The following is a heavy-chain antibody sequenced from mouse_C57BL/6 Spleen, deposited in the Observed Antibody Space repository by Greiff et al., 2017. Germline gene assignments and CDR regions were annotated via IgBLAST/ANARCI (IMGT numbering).Heavy chain of an antibody. J-gene: IGHJ3*01. CDR1: GYTFTSYG. D-gene: IGHD6-1*01. CDR3: ARVGAKEFAY. V-gene: IGHV1-81*01. CDR2: IYPRSGNT. Sequence: VQLQQSGAELARPGASVKLSCKASGYTFTSYGISWVKQRTGQGLEWIGEIYPRSGNTYYNEKFKGKATLTADKSSSTAYMELRSLTSEDSAVYFCARVGAKEFAYWGQGTLVTVSA.